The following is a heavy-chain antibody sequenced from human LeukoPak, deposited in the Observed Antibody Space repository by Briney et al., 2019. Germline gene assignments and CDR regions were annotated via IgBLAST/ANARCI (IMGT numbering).Heavy chain of an antibody. Sequence: SVKLSCKASGRTFSSYAISWVRQAPGQGLEWMGGIIPIFGTANYSQKYQGRVTITADESTSTAYMELSSLISEDTAVYYCARGVTTGRKYYYYYYMDVWGKGTTVTVSS. CDR2: IIPIFGTA. J-gene: IGHJ6*03. V-gene: IGHV1-69*13. D-gene: IGHD4-11*01. CDR3: ARGVTTGRKYYYYYYMDV. CDR1: GRTFSSYA.